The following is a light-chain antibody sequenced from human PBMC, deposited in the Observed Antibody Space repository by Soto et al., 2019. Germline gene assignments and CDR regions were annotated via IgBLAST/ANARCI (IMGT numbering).Light chain of an antibody. CDR2: SAS. J-gene: IGKJ1*01. CDR3: QRSGSLPRR. Sequence: EGVLTQSPSTLALSPGERATLSCRASQSVSSNYLAWYQQRLGLPPRLLIYSASKRPTGIPDRFIFRGSGTGFTLTISGLALQDFAVYFCQRSGSLPRRLGEGTKVDIK. V-gene: IGKV3-20*01. CDR1: QSVSSNY.